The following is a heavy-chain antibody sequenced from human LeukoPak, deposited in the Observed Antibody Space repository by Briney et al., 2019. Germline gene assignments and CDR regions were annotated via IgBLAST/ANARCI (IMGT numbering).Heavy chain of an antibody. CDR1: GFTFSSYA. CDR2: ISGSGGST. V-gene: IGHV3-23*01. D-gene: IGHD3-9*01. J-gene: IGHJ4*02. CDR3: AKVLTPYDILTGYYNPVDY. Sequence: PGGSLRLSCAASGFTFSSYAMSWVRQAPGKRLEWVSAISGSGGSTYYADSVRGRFTISRDNSKNTLYLQMNSLRAEDTAVYYCAKVLTPYDILTGYYNPVDYWGQGTLVTVSS.